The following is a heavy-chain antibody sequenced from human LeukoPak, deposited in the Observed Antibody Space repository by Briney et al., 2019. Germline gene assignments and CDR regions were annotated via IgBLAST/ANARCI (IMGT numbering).Heavy chain of an antibody. CDR3: TFNLGSGSYAFDI. V-gene: IGHV4-4*02. CDR2: IYHSGST. Sequence: SETLSLTCAVSGGSISSSNWWSWVRQPPGKGLEWIGEIYHSGSTNYNPSLQSRVTISVDKSKNQFSLKLSSVTAADTAVYYCTFNLGSGSYAFDIWGQGTMVTVSS. D-gene: IGHD3-10*01. J-gene: IGHJ3*02. CDR1: GGSISSSNW.